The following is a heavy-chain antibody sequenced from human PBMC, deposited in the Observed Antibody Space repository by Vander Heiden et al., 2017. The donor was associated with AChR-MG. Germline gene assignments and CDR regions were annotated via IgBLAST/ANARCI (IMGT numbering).Heavy chain of an antibody. V-gene: IGHV1-3*01. D-gene: IGHD2-21*02. J-gene: IGHJ6*02. CDR2: INAGNGNT. CDR3: ARSPPVTASYYYYGMDV. Sequence: QVQLVQSGAEVKKPGASVKVSCTASGYTFTSYAMHWVRQAPGQRLEWMGWINAGNGNTKYSQKFQGRVTITRDTSASTAYMELSSLRSEDTAVYYCARSPPVTASYYYYGMDVWGQGTTVTVSS. CDR1: GYTFTSYA.